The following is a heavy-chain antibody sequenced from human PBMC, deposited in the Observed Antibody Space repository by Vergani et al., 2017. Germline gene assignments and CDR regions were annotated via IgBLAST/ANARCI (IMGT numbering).Heavy chain of an antibody. D-gene: IGHD6-19*01. V-gene: IGHV4-38-2*02. CDR2: VHRNGNT. CDR3: AREKGYDSSGWYNWFDP. J-gene: IGHJ5*02. Sequence: QVDLQESGPGLVKSSETLSLNCAVSGYSVGSGYYWGWIRQPPGRGLEWIGCVHRNGNTYYTSSLRSRATISRDTSKNQFSLRLTSVTAADTAVYYCAREKGYDSSGWYNWFDPWGQGTLVTVSS. CDR1: GYSVGSGYY.